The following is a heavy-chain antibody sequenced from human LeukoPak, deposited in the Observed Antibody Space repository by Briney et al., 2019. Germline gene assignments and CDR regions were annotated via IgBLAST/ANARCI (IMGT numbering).Heavy chain of an antibody. CDR2: IYYSGST. V-gene: IGHV4-59*01. J-gene: IGHJ4*02. Sequence: SETLSLTCTVSGGSISSYYWSWIRQPPGKGLEWIGYIYYSGSTNYNPSLKSRVTISVVTSKNQFSLKLSSVTAADTAVYYCARAWRSGSYFDYWGQGTLVTVSS. CDR3: ARAWRSGSYFDY. CDR1: GGSISSYY. D-gene: IGHD1-26*01.